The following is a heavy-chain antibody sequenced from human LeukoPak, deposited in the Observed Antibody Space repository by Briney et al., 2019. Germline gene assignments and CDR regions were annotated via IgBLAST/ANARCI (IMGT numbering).Heavy chain of an antibody. CDR3: ARVPDIYCPSTSCVDY. CDR1: GYAFTGFY. Sequence: GASVKVSCKASGYAFTGFYIHWVRQAPGQGLEWMGRLNPNSGGTIHEQKFQGRVTITRDTSISTAYMELSRLRSDDTAVYYCARVPDIYCPSTSCVDYWGQGTLVTVSS. V-gene: IGHV1-2*06. J-gene: IGHJ4*02. CDR2: LNPNSGGT. D-gene: IGHD2-2*01.